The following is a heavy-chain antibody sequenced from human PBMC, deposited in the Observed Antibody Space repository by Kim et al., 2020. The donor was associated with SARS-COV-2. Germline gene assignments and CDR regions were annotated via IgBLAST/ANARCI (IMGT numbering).Heavy chain of an antibody. Sequence: GGSLRLSCAASGFTFSSYSMNWVRQAPGKGLEWVSSISSSSSYIYYADSVKGRFTISRDNAKNSLYLQMNSLRAEDTAVYYCASLSLICGGDCYHFDYWGQGTLVTVSS. CDR3: ASLSLICGGDCYHFDY. CDR1: GFTFSSYS. J-gene: IGHJ4*02. D-gene: IGHD2-21*02. V-gene: IGHV3-21*01. CDR2: ISSSSSYI.